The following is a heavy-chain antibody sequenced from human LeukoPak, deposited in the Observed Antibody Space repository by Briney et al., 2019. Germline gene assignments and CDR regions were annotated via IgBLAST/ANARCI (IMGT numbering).Heavy chain of an antibody. CDR3: ARDWLVVVVPAAIEGGY. V-gene: IGHV3-21*01. Sequence: GSLRLSCAASGFTFSSYSMNWVRQAPGKGLEWVSSISSSSSYIYYADSVKGRFTISRDNAKNSLYLQMNSLRAEDTAVYYCARDWLVVVVPAAIEGGYWGQGTLVTVSS. CDR1: GFTFSSYS. D-gene: IGHD2-2*02. CDR2: ISSSSSYI. J-gene: IGHJ4*02.